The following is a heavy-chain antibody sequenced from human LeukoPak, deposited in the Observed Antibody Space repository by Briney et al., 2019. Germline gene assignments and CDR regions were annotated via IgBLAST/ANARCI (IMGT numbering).Heavy chain of an antibody. CDR3: TRDRFYAMDA. CDR1: GFTFDDYA. J-gene: IGHJ6*02. V-gene: IGHV3-9*01. Sequence: GWSLRLSCAASGFTFDDYAMHWVRQAPGKGLEWVSGINWNGGFITYADSVKGRFTISRDNAKGTVFLQMTSLRAEDTAVYYCTRDRFYAMDAWGQGTTVTVSS. CDR2: INWNGGFI.